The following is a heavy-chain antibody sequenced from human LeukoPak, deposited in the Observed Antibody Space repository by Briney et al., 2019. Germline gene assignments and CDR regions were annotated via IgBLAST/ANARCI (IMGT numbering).Heavy chain of an antibody. J-gene: IGHJ4*02. D-gene: IGHD6-13*01. Sequence: GGPLRLSCTASGFTFSTYSMHWVRQAPGRGREGVSYISGSSCSSDGGAKQYADSVKGRFTISRDNAKNALYLQMNSLRDEDTAVYYCARDQGEELIAGAQLGDYWGQGTLVTVSS. CDR3: ARDQGEELIAGAQLGDY. V-gene: IGHV3-48*02. CDR2: ISGSSCSSDGGAK. CDR1: GFTFSTYS.